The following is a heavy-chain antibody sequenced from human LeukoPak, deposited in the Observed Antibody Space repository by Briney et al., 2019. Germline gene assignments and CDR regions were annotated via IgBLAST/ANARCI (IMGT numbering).Heavy chain of an antibody. J-gene: IGHJ5*01. CDR1: GGSISSGSYD. D-gene: IGHD3-3*01. CDR2: FYTSGST. Sequence: SQTLSLTCSVSGGSISSGSYDWGWFRQPAGKGLDWIGRFYTSGSTNYNPSLKSRVTMSVDKSKNQFSLKLSSVTAADTAVYYCARDDPKASYGGFLEWFDYWGQGTLVTVSS. V-gene: IGHV4-61*02. CDR3: ARDDPKASYGGFLEWFDY.